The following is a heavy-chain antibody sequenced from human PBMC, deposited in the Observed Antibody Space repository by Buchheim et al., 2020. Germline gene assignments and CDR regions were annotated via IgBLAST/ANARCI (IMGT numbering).Heavy chain of an antibody. Sequence: EVQLVESGGGLVQPGGSLRLSCAASGFTFSSYEMNWVRQAPGKGLEWVSYISSSGSTIYYADSVKGRFTISRDNAKNSLYLQMNSLRAEDTAVYYCARGFGYYDFWSGYHAPYYYYMDVWGKGTT. J-gene: IGHJ6*03. CDR1: GFTFSSYE. CDR3: ARGFGYYDFWSGYHAPYYYYMDV. V-gene: IGHV3-48*03. D-gene: IGHD3-3*01. CDR2: ISSSGSTI.